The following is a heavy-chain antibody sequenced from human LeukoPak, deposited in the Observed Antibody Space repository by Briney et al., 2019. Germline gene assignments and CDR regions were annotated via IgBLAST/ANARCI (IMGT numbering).Heavy chain of an antibody. D-gene: IGHD5-18*01. J-gene: IGHJ1*01. V-gene: IGHV3-23*01. Sequence: PGGSLTLSCAASGFTFKNYAMSWVRQTPGMGLEWVSAISDNDGSTYYTDSVKGRFTISRDNSKDTVYLQMNNLRAADTALYFCVRHDSYILFWGQGSLVTVSS. CDR2: ISDNDGST. CDR3: VRHDSYILF. CDR1: GFTFKNYA.